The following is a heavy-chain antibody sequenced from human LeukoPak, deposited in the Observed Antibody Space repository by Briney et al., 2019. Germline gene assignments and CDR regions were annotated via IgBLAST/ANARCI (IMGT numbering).Heavy chain of an antibody. J-gene: IGHJ4*02. D-gene: IGHD2-2*01. CDR1: GGSISSSSYY. V-gene: IGHV4-39*01. CDR3: ARRGCSSTSCYFDY. Sequence: PSETLSLTCTVSGGSISSSSYYWGWIRQPPGKGLEWIGSIYYRGSTYYNPSLKSRVTISVDTSKNQFSLKLSSVTAADTAVYYCARRGCSSTSCYFDYWGQGTLVTVSS. CDR2: IYYRGST.